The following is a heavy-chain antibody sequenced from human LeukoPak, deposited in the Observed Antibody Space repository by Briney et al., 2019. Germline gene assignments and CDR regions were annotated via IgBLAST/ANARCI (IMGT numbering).Heavy chain of an antibody. CDR1: GFTFSSYG. CDR2: ISYDGSNK. CDR3: AKEQRSFEDYYYYYGMDV. V-gene: IGHV3-30*18. J-gene: IGHJ6*02. Sequence: GGSLRLSCAASGFTFSSYGMHWVRQAPGKGLEWVAVISYDGSNKYYADSVKGRFTISRDNSKNTLYPQMNSLRAEDTAVYYCAKEQRSFEDYYYYYGMDVWGQGTTVTVSS. D-gene: IGHD3-9*01.